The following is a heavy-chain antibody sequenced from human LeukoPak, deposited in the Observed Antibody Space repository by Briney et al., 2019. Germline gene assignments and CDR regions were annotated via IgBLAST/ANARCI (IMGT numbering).Heavy chain of an antibody. CDR1: GFTFSSYS. CDR3: ARGASGYCSGGSCPSEYFQH. CDR2: ISSSSSYI. V-gene: IGHV3-21*01. J-gene: IGHJ1*01. Sequence: PGGSLRLSCAASGFTFSSYSMNWVRQAPGKGLEWVSSISSSSSYIYYADSVKGRFTISRDNAKNSLYLQMNSLRAEDTAVYYCARGASGYCSGGSCPSEYFQHWGQGTLVTVSS. D-gene: IGHD2-15*01.